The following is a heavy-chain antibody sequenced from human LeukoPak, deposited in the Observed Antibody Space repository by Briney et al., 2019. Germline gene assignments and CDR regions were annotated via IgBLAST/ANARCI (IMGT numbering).Heavy chain of an antibody. D-gene: IGHD7-27*01. J-gene: IGHJ4*02. CDR1: GFTFSSYG. CDR3: AKFELGGATKGDY. Sequence: GGSLRLSCAASGFTFSSYGMHWVRQAPGKGLEWVAVISYDGSNKYYADSVKGRFTISRDNSKNTLYLQMNSLRAEDTAVYYCAKFELGGATKGDYWGQGTLVTVSS. V-gene: IGHV3-30*18. CDR2: ISYDGSNK.